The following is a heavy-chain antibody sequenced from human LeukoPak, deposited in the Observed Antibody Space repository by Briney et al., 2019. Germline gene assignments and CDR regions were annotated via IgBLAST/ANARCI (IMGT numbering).Heavy chain of an antibody. D-gene: IGHD4-17*01. V-gene: IGHV3-30*02. J-gene: IGHJ4*02. CDR3: AKGSSFIVGDYYFDY. CDR2: IRYDGSNK. CDR1: GFTFSSYG. Sequence: PGGSLRLSCAASGFTFSSYGMHWVRQAPGKGLEWVAFIRYDGSNKYYADSVKGRFTISRDNSKNTLYLQMNSLRAEDTAVYYCAKGSSFIVGDYYFDYWGQGTLVTVSS.